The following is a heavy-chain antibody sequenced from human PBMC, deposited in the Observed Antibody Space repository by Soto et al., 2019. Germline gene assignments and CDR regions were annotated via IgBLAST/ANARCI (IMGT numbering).Heavy chain of an antibody. J-gene: IGHJ2*01. V-gene: IGHV3-30*18. CDR3: AKCPRLEETGEEFSAL. Sequence: PGWSLRLSCAATGFTFNNYGMHWVRQAPGTGLEWVTLISYDGSDKYYADSVKGRCTISRDNSKSTLYLHLNCLRAADTAVNFCAKCPRLEETGEEFSALWGRRTL. CDR2: ISYDGSDK. D-gene: IGHD7-27*01. CDR1: GFTFNNYG.